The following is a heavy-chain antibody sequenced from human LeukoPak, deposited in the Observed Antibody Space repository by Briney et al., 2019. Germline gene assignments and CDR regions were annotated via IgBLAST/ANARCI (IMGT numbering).Heavy chain of an antibody. CDR2: IKQDGSEK. CDR3: ARARTSRYCSSTSCYFDY. J-gene: IGHJ4*02. CDR1: GCTFSSYW. V-gene: IGHV3-7*01. Sequence: GGSLRLSCAASGCTFSSYWMSWVRQAPGKGLEWVADIKQDGSEKYYVDSVKGRFTISRDNAKNSLYLQMNSLRAEDTAVYYCARARTSRYCSSTSCYFDYWGQGTLVTVSS. D-gene: IGHD2-2*01.